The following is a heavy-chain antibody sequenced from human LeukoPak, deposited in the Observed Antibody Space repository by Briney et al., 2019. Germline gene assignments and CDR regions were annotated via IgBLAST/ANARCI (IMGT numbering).Heavy chain of an antibody. D-gene: IGHD1-7*01. CDR3: ARDQAGTTLHNWFDP. CDR2: IYYSGST. J-gene: IGHJ5*02. V-gene: IGHV4-31*03. Sequence: PSQTLSLTCTVSGGSISSGGYYWSWIRQHPGKGLEWIGYIYYSGSTYYNPSLKSRVTISVDTSKNQFSLKLSSVTAADTAVYYCARDQAGTTLHNWFDPWGQGTLVTVSS. CDR1: GGSISSGGYY.